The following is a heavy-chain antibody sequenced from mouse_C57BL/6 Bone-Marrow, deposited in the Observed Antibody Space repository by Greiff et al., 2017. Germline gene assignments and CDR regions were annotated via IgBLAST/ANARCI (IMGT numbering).Heavy chain of an antibody. D-gene: IGHD2-5*01. CDR3: AREPTIVTTVFYWYFDV. J-gene: IGHJ1*03. V-gene: IGHV5-6*01. CDR1: GFTFSSYG. CDR2: ISSGGSYT. Sequence: DVQLVESGGDLVKPGGSLKLSCAASGFTFSSYGMSWVRQTPDKRLEWVATISSGGSYTYYPDSVKGRFTISRDNAKNTLDLQMSSMKSEDTAMYYCAREPTIVTTVFYWYFDVWGRGTTVTVSS.